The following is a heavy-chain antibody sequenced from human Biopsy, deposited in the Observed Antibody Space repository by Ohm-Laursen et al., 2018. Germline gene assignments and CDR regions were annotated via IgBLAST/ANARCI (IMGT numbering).Heavy chain of an antibody. J-gene: IGHJ3*02. Sequence: SLRLSCAAAGFTFSSYGMHWVRQAPGKGLEWVAVLWYDGTNKYYADSVKGRFTISRDNSKNTLYLQMNSLRAEDTAIYYCARPTNARAGGAPFDIWGQGTMVTVSS. CDR1: GFTFSSYG. CDR3: ARPTNARAGGAPFDI. V-gene: IGHV3-33*08. D-gene: IGHD1-1*01. CDR2: LWYDGTNK.